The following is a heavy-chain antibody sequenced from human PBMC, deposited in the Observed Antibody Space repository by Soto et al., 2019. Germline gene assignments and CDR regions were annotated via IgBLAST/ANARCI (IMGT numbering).Heavy chain of an antibody. CDR1: GGSISSGGYY. D-gene: IGHD3-10*01. CDR2: IYYSGST. V-gene: IGHV4-31*03. J-gene: IGHJ4*02. CDR3: ARASGTMVRGVIIKQMTYYFDY. Sequence: SETLSLTCTVSGGSISSGGYYWSWIRQHPGKGLEWIGYIYYSGSTYYNPSLKSRVTISVDTSKNQFSLKLSSVTAADTAVYYCARASGTMVRGVIIKQMTYYFDYWGQGTLVTVSS.